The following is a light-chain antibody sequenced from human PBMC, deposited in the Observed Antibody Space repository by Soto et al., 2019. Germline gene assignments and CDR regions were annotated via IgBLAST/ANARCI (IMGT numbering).Light chain of an antibody. Sequence: EIVMTQSPATLSVSPGERATLSCRASQSVSSNLAWYQQKPCQAPRLLIYGASTMATVIPARFSGSGSVTEFTLTISSLQSEDFAVYYCQQYNNWPLTFGGGTKVEIK. J-gene: IGKJ4*01. CDR1: QSVSSN. CDR3: QQYNNWPLT. V-gene: IGKV3D-15*01. CDR2: GAS.